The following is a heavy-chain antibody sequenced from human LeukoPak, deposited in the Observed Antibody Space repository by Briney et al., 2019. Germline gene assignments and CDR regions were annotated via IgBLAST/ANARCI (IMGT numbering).Heavy chain of an antibody. J-gene: IGHJ3*02. CDR1: GGSFSGYY. Sequence: PSETLFLTCAVYGGSFSGYYWSWIRQPPGKGLEWIGEINHSGSSNYNPSLKSRVTISVDTSKNQFSLKLSSVTAADTAVYYCARERPPYYYGSGSYRAFDIWGQGTMVTVSS. V-gene: IGHV4-34*01. D-gene: IGHD3-10*01. CDR2: INHSGSS. CDR3: ARERPPYYYGSGSYRAFDI.